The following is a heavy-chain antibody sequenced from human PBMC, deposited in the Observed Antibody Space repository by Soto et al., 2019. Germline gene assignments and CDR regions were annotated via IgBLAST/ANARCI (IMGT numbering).Heavy chain of an antibody. CDR2: VFYSGSS. J-gene: IGHJ4*02. CDR3: ARQGGYCCGQKYIDY. Sequence: QLQLQESGPGLVTPSETLSLTCTVSGGSISSSSHYWGWIRQPPGKGLEWVGSVFYSGSSYYNPSLKSRGTISIDTSRNQFSLQLSSVTAADTAVYYCARQGGYCCGQKYIDYWGQGTLVTVSS. CDR1: GGSISSSSHY. V-gene: IGHV4-39*01. D-gene: IGHD5-18*01.